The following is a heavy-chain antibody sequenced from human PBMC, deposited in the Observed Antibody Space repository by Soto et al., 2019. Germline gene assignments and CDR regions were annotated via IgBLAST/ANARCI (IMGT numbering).Heavy chain of an antibody. D-gene: IGHD3-9*01. Sequence: GGSLRLSCAASGFTFSSYAMSWVRPAPGKGLEWVSAISGSGATTSYADSVKGRFTVSRDNSKNTLYLQMNSLRVEDTAVYHCAKLRYFDWSAYNWFEYWGQGTPVTVSS. CDR2: ISGSGATT. CDR3: AKLRYFDWSAYNWFEY. V-gene: IGHV3-23*01. CDR1: GFTFSSYA. J-gene: IGHJ5*01.